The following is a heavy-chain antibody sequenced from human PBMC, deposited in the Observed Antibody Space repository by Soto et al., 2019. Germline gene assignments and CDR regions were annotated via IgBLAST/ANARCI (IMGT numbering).Heavy chain of an antibody. CDR2: IIPIFGTA. J-gene: IGHJ6*02. CDR1: GGTFSSYA. D-gene: IGHD2-2*01. V-gene: IGHV1-69*01. CDR3: ARPVPAAHYYYYYGMDV. Sequence: QVQLVQSGAEVKKPGSSVKVSCKASGGTFSSYAISWVRQAPGQGLEWMGGIIPIFGTANYAQKFQGRVTITADESASTAYMELSRLRSEDTAVYYCARPVPAAHYYYYYGMDVWGQGTTVTVSS.